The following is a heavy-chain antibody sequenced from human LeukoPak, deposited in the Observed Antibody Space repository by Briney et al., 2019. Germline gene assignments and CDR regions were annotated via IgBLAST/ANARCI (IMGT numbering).Heavy chain of an antibody. CDR3: ARGKREMATIDY. Sequence: ASVKVSCKASGYTFTSYDINWVRQATGQGLEWMGWMNPNSGNTGYPQKFQGRVTMTRNTSISTAYMELSSLRSEDTAVYYCARGKREMATIDYWGQGTLVTVSS. D-gene: IGHD5-24*01. CDR2: MNPNSGNT. V-gene: IGHV1-8*01. J-gene: IGHJ4*02. CDR1: GYTFTSYD.